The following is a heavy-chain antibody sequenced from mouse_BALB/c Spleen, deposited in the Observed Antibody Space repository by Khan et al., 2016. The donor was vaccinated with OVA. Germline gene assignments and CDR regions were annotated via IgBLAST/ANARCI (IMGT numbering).Heavy chain of an antibody. J-gene: IGHJ2*01. V-gene: IGHV1S137*01. D-gene: IGHD2-3*01. CDR1: GYTFTDYA. CDR3: ARPAYDGYYDY. CDR2: ISTYSGST. Sequence: QVQLQQPGPELVRPGVSVKISCKGSGYTFTDYAMYWVKQSHAKSLEWIGLISTYSGSTNYNQKFKGKVTMTVDKSSSAASMELARLTSEDSAIYYCARPAYDGYYDYWGQGTTLTVSS.